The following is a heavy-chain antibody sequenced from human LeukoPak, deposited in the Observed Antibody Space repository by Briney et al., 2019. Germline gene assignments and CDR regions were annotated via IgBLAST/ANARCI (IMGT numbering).Heavy chain of an antibody. V-gene: IGHV4-34*08. CDR2: INHSGST. Sequence: GSLRLSCAASGFTFSSYAMSWVRQPPGKGLEWIGEINHSGSTNYNPSLKSRVTISVDKSKNQFSLKLSSVTAADTAVYYCARLAIILTGPYYFDYWGQGTLVTVSS. CDR1: GFTFSSYA. CDR3: ARLAIILTGPYYFDY. J-gene: IGHJ4*02. D-gene: IGHD3-9*01.